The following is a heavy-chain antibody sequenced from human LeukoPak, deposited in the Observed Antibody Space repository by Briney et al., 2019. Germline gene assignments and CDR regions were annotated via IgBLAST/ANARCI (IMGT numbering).Heavy chain of an antibody. CDR1: GFIVSSNY. J-gene: IGHJ6*02. V-gene: IGHV3-53*01. D-gene: IGHD6-13*01. Sequence: GGSLRLSCAVSGFIVSSNYMSWVRQAPGKGLEWVSVIYSGGSTYYADSVKGRFIISRDNSKNTLYLQMNSLRAEDTAVYYCARSGYSSSWYGGYYYYGMDVWGQGTTVTVSS. CDR3: ARSGYSSSWYGGYYYYGMDV. CDR2: IYSGGST.